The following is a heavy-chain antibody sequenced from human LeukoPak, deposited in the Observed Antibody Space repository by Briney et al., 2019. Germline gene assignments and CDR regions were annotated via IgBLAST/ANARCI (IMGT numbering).Heavy chain of an antibody. CDR1: GYSFTSYW. J-gene: IGHJ6*02. V-gene: IGHV5-51*01. D-gene: IGHD1-7*01. CDR3: ARWRRGSNYPTYYYYGMDI. CDR2: IYPGDSGT. Sequence: GESLKISCKGSGYSFTSYWIGWVRQMPGKGLEWMGIIYPGDSGTRYSPSFQGQVTISADKSISTAYLQWSSLKASDTAMYYCARWRRGSNYPTYYYYGMDIWGQGTTVTVSS.